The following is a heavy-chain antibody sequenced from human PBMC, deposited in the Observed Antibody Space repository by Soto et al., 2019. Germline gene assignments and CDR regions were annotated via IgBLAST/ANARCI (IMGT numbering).Heavy chain of an antibody. CDR1: GGPFSGYY. CDR2: INHSGST. V-gene: IGHV4-34*01. CDR3: ARGRITMIVALDY. Sequence: PSETLSLTCAVYGGPFSGYYWSWIRQPPGKGLEWIGEINHSGSTNYNPSLESRVTISVDTSKNQFSLKLSSVTAADTAVYYCARGRITMIVALDYWGQGTLVTVSS. J-gene: IGHJ4*02. D-gene: IGHD3-22*01.